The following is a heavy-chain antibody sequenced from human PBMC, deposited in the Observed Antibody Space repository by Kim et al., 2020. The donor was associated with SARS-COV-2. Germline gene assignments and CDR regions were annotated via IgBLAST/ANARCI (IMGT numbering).Heavy chain of an antibody. CDR3: AKDPNYYGSGSYQTIVY. Sequence: VKGRFTISRDNSKNTLYLQMNSLRAEDTAVYYCAKDPNYYGSGSYQTIVYWGQGTLVTVSS. V-gene: IGHV3-23*01. J-gene: IGHJ4*02. D-gene: IGHD3-10*01.